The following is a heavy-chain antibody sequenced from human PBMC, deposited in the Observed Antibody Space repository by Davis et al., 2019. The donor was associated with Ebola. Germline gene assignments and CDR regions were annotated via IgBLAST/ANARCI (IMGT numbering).Heavy chain of an antibody. CDR1: GFTFRSHS. CDR3: VRDPALVVTGGGWFFGL. J-gene: IGHJ2*01. Sequence: ESPKIHCAAPGFTFRSHSMNWVRQAPGTGLEWVPLISSSSNHIYYADSVKGRFTVSRDNAKNSLYLQMNSLRAEDTAVYYCVRDPALVVTGGGWFFGLWGRGTLVTVSS. CDR2: ISSSSNHI. V-gene: IGHV3-21*01. D-gene: IGHD2-21*02.